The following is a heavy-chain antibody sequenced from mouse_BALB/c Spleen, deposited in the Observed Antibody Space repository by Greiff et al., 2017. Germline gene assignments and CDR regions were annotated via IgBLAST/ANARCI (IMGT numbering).Heavy chain of an antibody. CDR1: GYTFTSYW. CDR2: IFPGTGTT. V-gene: IGHV1S132*01. D-gene: IGHD3-2*01. CDR3: ASSTARASAMDY. Sequence: QVHVKQSGAELVKPGASVKLSCKTSGYTFTSYWIQWVKQRPGQGLGWIGEIFPGTGTTYYNEKFKGKATLTIDTSSSTAYMQLSSLTSEDSAVYFCASSTARASAMDYWGQGTSVTVSS. J-gene: IGHJ4*01.